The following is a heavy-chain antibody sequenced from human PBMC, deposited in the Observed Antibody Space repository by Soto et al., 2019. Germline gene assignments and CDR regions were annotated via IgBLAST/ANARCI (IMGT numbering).Heavy chain of an antibody. Sequence: GASVKVSCKASGYTFTSYYMHWVRQAPGQGLEWMGIINPSGGSTSYAQKFQGRVTMTRDTSTSTVYMELSSLRSEDTAVYYCTRDASRDSSARGWFDPWGPGTLVTVSS. CDR1: GYTFTSYY. CDR2: INPSGGST. D-gene: IGHD6-13*01. CDR3: TRDASRDSSARGWFDP. J-gene: IGHJ5*02. V-gene: IGHV1-46*01.